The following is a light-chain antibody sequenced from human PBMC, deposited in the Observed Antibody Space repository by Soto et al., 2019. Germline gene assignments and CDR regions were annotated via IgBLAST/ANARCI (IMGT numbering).Light chain of an antibody. CDR2: EGT. CDR1: SSDVGSYNL. Sequence: QSVLTQPASVSGSPGQSITISCTGTSSDVGSYNLVSWYQQHTGKAPKLMIYEGTKRPSGVSDRVSGSRSSNTASLTISGLQAEDEADYYCCSYASSSTYVFGTGTKLTVL. J-gene: IGLJ1*01. CDR3: CSYASSSTYV. V-gene: IGLV2-23*01.